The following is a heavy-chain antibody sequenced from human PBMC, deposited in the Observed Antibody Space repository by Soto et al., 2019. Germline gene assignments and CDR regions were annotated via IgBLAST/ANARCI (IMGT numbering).Heavy chain of an antibody. CDR1: GFTFSSYA. V-gene: IGHV3-23*01. CDR3: AKARYTAPDYYGMDV. Sequence: GGSLRRSCAASGFTFSSYAMSLVRQAPGKGLEWVSAISGSGGSTYYADSVKGRFTISRDNSKNTLYLQMNSLRAEDTAVYYCAKARYTAPDYYGMDVWGQGTTVTVSS. J-gene: IGHJ6*02. D-gene: IGHD5-18*01. CDR2: ISGSGGST.